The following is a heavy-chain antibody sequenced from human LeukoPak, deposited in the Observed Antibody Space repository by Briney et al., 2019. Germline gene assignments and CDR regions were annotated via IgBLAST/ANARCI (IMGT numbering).Heavy chain of an antibody. Sequence: PGGSLRLSCAASGFTFSSYAMSWVRHTPRKGLEWVSAITGSGGTKYYADSVKGRFTISRDNSKNTLYLQMNSLRAEDTAVYYCAKVCGRRLFITRVQSTLPSWFDPWGQGTLVTVSS. J-gene: IGHJ5*02. CDR2: ITGSGGTK. D-gene: IGHD3-10*01. CDR1: GFTFSSYA. V-gene: IGHV3-23*01. CDR3: AKVCGRRLFITRVQSTLPSWFDP.